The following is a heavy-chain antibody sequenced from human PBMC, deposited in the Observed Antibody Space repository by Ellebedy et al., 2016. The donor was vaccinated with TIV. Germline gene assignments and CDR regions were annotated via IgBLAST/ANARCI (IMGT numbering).Heavy chain of an antibody. CDR1: GFTFSTYG. Sequence: GGSLRLXXAASGFTFSTYGMHWVRQAPGKGLEWAAVIWYDGSFKYYADSVRGRFTISRDNSKHTLYLQMNSLRVEDTAVYYCARAPPWVRNYGIDVWGQGTTVTVSS. CDR2: IWYDGSFK. CDR3: ARAPPWVRNYGIDV. J-gene: IGHJ6*02. D-gene: IGHD7-27*01. V-gene: IGHV3-33*01.